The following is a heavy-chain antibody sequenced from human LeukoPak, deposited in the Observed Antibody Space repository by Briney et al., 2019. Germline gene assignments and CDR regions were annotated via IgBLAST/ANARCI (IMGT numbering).Heavy chain of an antibody. V-gene: IGHV4-4*07. CDR1: GGSISSYY. CDR3: ARDPGAAAESGAFDI. J-gene: IGHJ3*02. CDR2: IYTSGST. D-gene: IGHD6-13*01. Sequence: SETLSLTCTVSGGSISSYYWSWIRQPAGKGPEWIGRIYTSGSTNYNPSLKSRVTMSVDTSKNQFSLKLSSVTAADTAVYYCARDPGAAAESGAFDIWGQGTMVTVSS.